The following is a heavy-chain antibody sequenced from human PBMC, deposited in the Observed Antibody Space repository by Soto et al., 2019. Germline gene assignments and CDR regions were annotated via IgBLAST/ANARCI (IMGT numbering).Heavy chain of an antibody. D-gene: IGHD1-1*01. CDR3: ARGDDGRDSSDV. CDR2: IHHSGSI. V-gene: IGHV4-30-4*08. CDR1: GGSISSDYYH. Sequence: SETLSLTCTVSGGSISSDYYHWTWIRQSPGKGLEWIGYIHHSGSILXXXXXXXXXXXXVXXXKNQFSLHLTSVTAADTAVYXCARGDDGRDSSDVWGQGTTVTVSS. J-gene: IGHJ6*02.